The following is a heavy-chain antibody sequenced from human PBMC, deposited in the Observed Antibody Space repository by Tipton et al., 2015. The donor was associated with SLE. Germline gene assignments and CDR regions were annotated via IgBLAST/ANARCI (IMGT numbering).Heavy chain of an antibody. CDR2: INGDGSRT. J-gene: IGHJ3*02. CDR1: GFSFIIYW. Sequence: SLRLSCEASGFSFIIYWLHWVRQAPGKGLVWVSRINGDGSRTSYADSVKGRFTIPRDYAKNTLFLQMNSLRAEDTAVYYCAREGSANGAFDIWGQGTMVTVSS. CDR3: AREGSANGAFDI. D-gene: IGHD1-26*01. V-gene: IGHV3-74*01.